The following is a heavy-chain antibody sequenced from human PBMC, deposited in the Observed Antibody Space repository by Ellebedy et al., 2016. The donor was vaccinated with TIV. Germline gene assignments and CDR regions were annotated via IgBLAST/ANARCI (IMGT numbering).Heavy chain of an antibody. J-gene: IGHJ4*01. CDR3: ARGYYNSGHYFSPGE. CDR1: GLTLSDHF. Sequence: ESLKISCAVSGLTLSDHFMDWVRQAPGKGLEWIGTVYYSGTTQYNPSLKSRVTISVDTSRAQFSLKMTSVTAADTAVYYCARGYYNSGHYFSPGEWGRGTLVTVSS. CDR2: VYYSGTT. D-gene: IGHD3-3*01. V-gene: IGHV4-38-2*01.